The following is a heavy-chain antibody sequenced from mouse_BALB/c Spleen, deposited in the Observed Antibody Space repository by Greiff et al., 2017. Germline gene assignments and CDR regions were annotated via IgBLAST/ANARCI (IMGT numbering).Heavy chain of an antibody. J-gene: IGHJ4*01. Sequence: EVQLQQSGPGLVKPSQSLSLTCTVTGYSITSDYAWNWIRQFPGNKLEWMGYISYSGSTSYNPSLKSRISITRDTSKNQFFLQLNSVTTEDTATYYCARSGITTAYMDYWGQGTSVTVSS. CDR1: GYSITSDYA. CDR2: ISYSGST. CDR3: ARSGITTAYMDY. D-gene: IGHD1-2*01. V-gene: IGHV3-2*02.